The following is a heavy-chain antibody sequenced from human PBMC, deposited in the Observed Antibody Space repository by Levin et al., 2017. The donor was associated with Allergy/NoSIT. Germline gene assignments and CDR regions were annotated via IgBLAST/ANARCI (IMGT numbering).Heavy chain of an antibody. CDR1: GFTFSSYE. J-gene: IGHJ4*02. V-gene: IGHV3-48*03. Sequence: GESLKISCAASGFTFSSYEMNWVRPAPGKGLEWVSYISSSGSTIYYADSVKGRFTISRDNAKNSLYLQMNSLRAEDTAVYYCARQLGNFWSGYDYFDCWGQGTLVTVSS. D-gene: IGHD3-3*01. CDR3: ARQLGNFWSGYDYFDC. CDR2: ISSSGSTI.